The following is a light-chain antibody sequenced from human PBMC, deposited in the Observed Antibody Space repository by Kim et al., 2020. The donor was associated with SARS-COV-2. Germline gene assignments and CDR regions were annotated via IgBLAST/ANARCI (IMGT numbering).Light chain of an antibody. CDR3: QQYGSSPRYT. V-gene: IGKV3-20*01. CDR2: GAS. CDR1: QSVSSSY. Sequence: EIVLTQSPGTLSLSPGERATLSCRASQSVSSSYLAWYQQKPGQAPRLLIYGASSRATGIPDRFSGSGSGTDFTLTISRLEPEDFAVYYGQQYGSSPRYTFGQGTKLEI. J-gene: IGKJ2*01.